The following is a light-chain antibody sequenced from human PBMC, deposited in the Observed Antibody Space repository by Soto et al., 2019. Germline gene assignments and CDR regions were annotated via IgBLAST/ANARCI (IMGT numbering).Light chain of an antibody. Sequence: EVVMTQSPGTLSLYTGGRATLSCRASQSVSSNLAWYQQKPGQAPRLLIYGASTRATGIPARFSGSGSGRDFTLTISGLEPEDFAVYYCQQYGSSPLISFGQGTRLEIK. V-gene: IGKV3-20*01. CDR1: QSVSSN. J-gene: IGKJ5*01. CDR2: GAS. CDR3: QQYGSSPLIS.